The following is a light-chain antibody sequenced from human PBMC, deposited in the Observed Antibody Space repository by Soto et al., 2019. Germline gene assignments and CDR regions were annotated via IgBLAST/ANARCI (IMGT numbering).Light chain of an antibody. J-gene: IGKJ3*01. Sequence: EIVVRQAPGTLSLSPGERATPSCRASQSVSSSNLAWYQQKPGQAPRLLIYCASRRATGIPDRFSGSGSGTDFTLTISRLEPADFAVYYCQQYGSSPLTFGPGTKVDIK. CDR3: QQYGSSPLT. CDR1: QSVSSSN. CDR2: CAS. V-gene: IGKV3-20*01.